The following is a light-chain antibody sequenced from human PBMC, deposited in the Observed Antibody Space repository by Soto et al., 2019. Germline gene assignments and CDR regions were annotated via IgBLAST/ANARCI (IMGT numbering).Light chain of an antibody. CDR3: QQYNSYSGT. Sequence: DIQMTQSPSTLSASVGDRVTITCRASHSISSWLAWYQQKPGKAPKLLIYDASSLESGVPSRFRGSGSGTKFNLTISSLQPDDFATYYCQQYNSYSGTFGHGTKVEIK. CDR1: HSISSW. V-gene: IGKV1-5*01. CDR2: DAS. J-gene: IGKJ1*01.